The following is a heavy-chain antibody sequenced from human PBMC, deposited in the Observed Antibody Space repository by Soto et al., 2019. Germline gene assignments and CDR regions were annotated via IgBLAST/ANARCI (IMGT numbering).Heavy chain of an antibody. V-gene: IGHV3-21*01. CDR1: GFTFSRYS. CDR2: ISSDVNYR. Sequence: PGGSLRLSCAASGFTFSRYSLNWVRQAPGKGLEWVSSISSDVNYRVYADSVKGRFTVSRDNAKNSVYLQMNSLRVEDTAVYYCARENFNSGSWPIDYWGQGTLVTVSS. J-gene: IGHJ4*02. CDR3: ARENFNSGSWPIDY. D-gene: IGHD5-12*01.